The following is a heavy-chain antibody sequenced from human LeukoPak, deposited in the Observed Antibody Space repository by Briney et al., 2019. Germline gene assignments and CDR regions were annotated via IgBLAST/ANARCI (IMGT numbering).Heavy chain of an antibody. V-gene: IGHV1-69*02. CDR2: LGIA. CDR3: ARRSRLLSYGEYYYHGMDV. Sequence: LGIANYAQKFQGRVTITADKSTSTAYMELCSLRSEDTAVYYCARRSRLLSYGEYYYHGMDVWGQGTTVTVSS. D-gene: IGHD5-18*01. J-gene: IGHJ6*02.